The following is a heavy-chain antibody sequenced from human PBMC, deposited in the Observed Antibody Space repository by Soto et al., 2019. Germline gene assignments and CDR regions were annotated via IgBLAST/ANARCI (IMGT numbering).Heavy chain of an antibody. J-gene: IGHJ4*02. V-gene: IGHV3-64D*06. CDR2: ISPTGVNT. CDR3: VKLTDS. Sequence: GGSLRLSCSASGFTFSSYDVHWVRQAPGKGLEFVAGISPTGVNTYYADSVKGRSTISRDNSKNTLYLQMSSLRPDDTALYYCVKLTDSWGQGALDTVSS. CDR1: GFTFSSYD. D-gene: IGHD3-9*01.